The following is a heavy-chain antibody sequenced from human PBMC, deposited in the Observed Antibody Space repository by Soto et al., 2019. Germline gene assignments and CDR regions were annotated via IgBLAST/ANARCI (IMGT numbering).Heavy chain of an antibody. CDR3: ARDSKKLELDY. D-gene: IGHD1-1*01. J-gene: IGHJ4*02. CDR2: IHNSAIT. Sequence: PSETLSLTCTVSGGSVSSTNYYWGWIRQPPGKGLELILSIHNSAITYYNPSLKNRVTISVDTSKNQFSLKLSSVTAADTAVYYCARDSKKLELDYWGQGTLVTVSS. V-gene: IGHV4-39*07. CDR1: GGSVSSTNYY.